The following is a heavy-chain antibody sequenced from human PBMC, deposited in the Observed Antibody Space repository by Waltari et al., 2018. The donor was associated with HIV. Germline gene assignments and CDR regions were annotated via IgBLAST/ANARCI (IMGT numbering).Heavy chain of an antibody. CDR3: ASPSIRAGMDV. Sequence: EVQLVESGGGLVQPGGSLRLSCAASGFPFGNFWMSWVRQAPGKGLEWLANIKQDGSEKYYVDSVKGRFTISRDNAKNSLYLQMNSLRAEDTAVYYCASPSIRAGMDVWGQGTTVTVSS. CDR2: IKQDGSEK. D-gene: IGHD2-2*02. J-gene: IGHJ6*02. CDR1: GFPFGNFW. V-gene: IGHV3-7*01.